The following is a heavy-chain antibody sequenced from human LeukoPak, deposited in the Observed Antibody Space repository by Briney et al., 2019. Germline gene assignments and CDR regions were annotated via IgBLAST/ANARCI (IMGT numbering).Heavy chain of an antibody. CDR2: ISWNSGSI. D-gene: IGHD6-13*01. CDR1: GFTFDDYA. V-gene: IGHV3-9*01. CDR3: AKDRSAYIAAAGTWFDP. Sequence: GGSLRLSCAASGFTFDDYAMHWARHAPGKGLEWVSGISWNSGSIGYADSVKGRFTISRDNAKNSLYLQMYSLRAEDTALYYCAKDRSAYIAAAGTWFDPWGQGTLVTVST. J-gene: IGHJ5*02.